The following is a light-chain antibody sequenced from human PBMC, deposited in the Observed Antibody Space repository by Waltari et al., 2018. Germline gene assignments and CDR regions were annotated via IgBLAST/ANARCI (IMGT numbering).Light chain of an antibody. V-gene: IGKV3-20*01. CDR3: QQYDSSFYS. CDR1: ETVSSSY. J-gene: IGKJ2*03. CDR2: GTS. Sequence: EIVLTQSPVTLSLSPGERATLSCRASETVSSSYLAWYQQKPGQAPRLLISGTSNRASGTPDRFSGSGFETDFTLTISRLEPDDFAVYYCQQYDSSFYSFGRGTRV.